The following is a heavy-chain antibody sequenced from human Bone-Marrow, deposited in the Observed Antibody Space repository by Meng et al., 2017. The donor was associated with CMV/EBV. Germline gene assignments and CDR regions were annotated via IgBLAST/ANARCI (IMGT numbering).Heavy chain of an antibody. Sequence: SETLSLTCEVHGGSFSGYYWNWIRQPPGKGLEWIGEISYSGNANYGPSVKSRVTISVSRSRNQFSLKLNSVTVADTAVYYCARGPPLQHWGQGTLVTVSS. CDR3: ARGPPLQH. J-gene: IGHJ1*01. CDR1: GGSFSGYY. V-gene: IGHV4-34*01. CDR2: ISYSGNA.